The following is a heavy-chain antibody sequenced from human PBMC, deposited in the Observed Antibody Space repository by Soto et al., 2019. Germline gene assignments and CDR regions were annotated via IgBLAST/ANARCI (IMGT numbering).Heavy chain of an antibody. D-gene: IGHD3-10*01. CDR2: MSYTGNT. V-gene: IGHV4-59*01. J-gene: IGHJ4*02. Sequence: PSLTYTFSGGSISGYFWNCIRQPPGKGLEWIGYMSYTGNTNYNPSLTSRVSISVDTSKNQFSLNLNSVTAADTAVYYCARADTTIVPLAQWGQGTLVTVSS. CDR1: GGSISGYF. CDR3: ARADTTIVPLAQ.